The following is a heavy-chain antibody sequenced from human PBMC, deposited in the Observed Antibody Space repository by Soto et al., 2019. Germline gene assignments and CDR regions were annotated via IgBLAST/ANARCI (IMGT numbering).Heavy chain of an antibody. CDR2: IYYSGST. CDR1: GGSISSYF. Sequence: SETLSLTCTVSGGSISSYFWSWIRQPPGKGLEWIGYIYYSGSTYYNPSLKSRVTISVDTSKNQFSLKLSSVTAADTAVYYCARGKYQLLNNAFDIWGQGTMVTVSS. J-gene: IGHJ3*02. D-gene: IGHD2-2*01. V-gene: IGHV4-59*06. CDR3: ARGKYQLLNNAFDI.